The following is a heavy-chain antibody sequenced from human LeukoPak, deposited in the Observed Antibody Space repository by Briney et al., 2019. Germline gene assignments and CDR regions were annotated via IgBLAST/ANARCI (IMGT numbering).Heavy chain of an antibody. Sequence: PGGSLRLSCTVSGFTVSSNSMSWVRQAPGKGLEWVSFIYSDNTHYSDSVKGRFTISRDNSKNTLYLQMNSLRAEDTALYHCARDQGGGPAAIFRYYYYYMDVWGKGTTVTISS. CDR1: GFTVSSNS. J-gene: IGHJ6*03. V-gene: IGHV3-53*01. CDR2: IYSDNT. CDR3: ARDQGGGPAAIFRYYYYYMDV. D-gene: IGHD2-2*01.